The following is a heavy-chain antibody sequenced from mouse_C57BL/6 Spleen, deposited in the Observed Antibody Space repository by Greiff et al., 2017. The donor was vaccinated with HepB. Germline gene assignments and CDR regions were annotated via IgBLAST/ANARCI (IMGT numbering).Heavy chain of an antibody. Sequence: EVQRVESGGGLVKPGGSLKLSCAASGFTFSSYAMSWVRQTPEKRLEWVATISDGDSYTYYPDNVKGRFTISRDNAKNNLYLQMSHLKSEDTAMYYCARGGYYSNYYFDYWGQGTTLTVSS. CDR2: ISDGDSYT. CDR1: GFTFSSYA. CDR3: ARGGYYSNYYFDY. D-gene: IGHD2-5*01. V-gene: IGHV5-4*01. J-gene: IGHJ2*01.